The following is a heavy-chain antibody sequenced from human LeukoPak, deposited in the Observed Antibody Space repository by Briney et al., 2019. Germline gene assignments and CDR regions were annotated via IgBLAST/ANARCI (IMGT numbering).Heavy chain of an antibody. J-gene: IGHJ4*02. Sequence: GGSLRLSCAASGFTFNKSWMSWVRQAPGKGLEWVANIKQDGSEKNYVDSVKGRFTISRDNAKNSLYLQMNSLRAEDTAVYYCARDRERSGYYYWGQGTLVTVSS. CDR1: GFTFNKSW. CDR2: IKQDGSEK. V-gene: IGHV3-7*01. CDR3: ARDRERSGYYY. D-gene: IGHD3-22*01.